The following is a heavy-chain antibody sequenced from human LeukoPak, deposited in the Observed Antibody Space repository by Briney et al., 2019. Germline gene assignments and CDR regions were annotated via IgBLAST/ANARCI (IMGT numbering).Heavy chain of an antibody. CDR3: AKDRSSSGYSSSWYDY. CDR2: ISWDGGST. CDR1: GFTFDDYA. Sequence: GGSLRLSCAASGFTFDDYAMHWVRQAPGKGLEWVSLISWDGGSTDYADSVKGRFTISRDNSKNTLYLQMNSLRAEDTAVYYCAKDRSSSGYSSSWYDYWGQGTLVTVSS. V-gene: IGHV3-43D*03. D-gene: IGHD6-13*01. J-gene: IGHJ4*02.